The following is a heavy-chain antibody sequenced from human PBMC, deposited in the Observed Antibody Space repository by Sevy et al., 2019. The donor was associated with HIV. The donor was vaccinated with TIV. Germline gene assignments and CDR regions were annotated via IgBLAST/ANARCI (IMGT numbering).Heavy chain of an antibody. CDR1: GYSISSGYY. V-gene: IGHV4-38-2*01. CDR2: IYHSGGT. J-gene: IGHJ5*02. D-gene: IGHD2-15*01. CDR3: ARSPYCSGGSCYQLLNWFDP. Sequence: SETLSLTCAVSGYSISSGYYWGWIRQPPGKGLEWIGSIYHSGGTYYNPSLKSRVTISVDTSKNQFSLKLSSVTAADTAVYYCARSPYCSGGSCYQLLNWFDPWGQGTLVTVSS.